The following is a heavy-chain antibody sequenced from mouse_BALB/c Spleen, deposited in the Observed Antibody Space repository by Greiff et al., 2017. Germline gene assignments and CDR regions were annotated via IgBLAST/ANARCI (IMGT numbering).Heavy chain of an antibody. V-gene: IGHV1-54*01. D-gene: IGHD3-3*01. CDR3: AGSRATRWYFDV. Sequence: VMLVESGAELVRPGTSVKVSCTASGYAFTNYLIEWVKQRPGQGLEWIGVINPGSGGTNYNKKFKGKATLTADKSSSTAYMQLSSLTSDDSAVYFCAGSRATRWYFDVWGAGTTVTVSS. CDR2: INPGSGGT. CDR1: GYAFTNYL. J-gene: IGHJ1*01.